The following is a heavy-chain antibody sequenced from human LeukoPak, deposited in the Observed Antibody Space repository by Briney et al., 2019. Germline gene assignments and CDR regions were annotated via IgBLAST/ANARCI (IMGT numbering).Heavy chain of an antibody. CDR1: GGSISSGSYY. CDR3: ARIFIRNGYSSYFDC. Sequence: SETLSLTCTVSGGSISSGSYYWGWVRQPPGAGLEWIGSVYQSGTTYYNPSLKSRVTTSVDMSKNQFSLRLRPVTAADTAVYYCARIFIRNGYSSYFDCWGQGTLVTVSS. D-gene: IGHD5-18*01. CDR2: VYQSGTT. V-gene: IGHV4-39*07. J-gene: IGHJ4*02.